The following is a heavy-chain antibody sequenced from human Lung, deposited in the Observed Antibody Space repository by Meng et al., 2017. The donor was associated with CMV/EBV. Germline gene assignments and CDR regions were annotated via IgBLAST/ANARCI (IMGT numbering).Heavy chain of an antibody. CDR2: IYWDDGD. V-gene: IGHV2-5*02. D-gene: IGHD7-27*01. Sequence: QLTLKESGPTLVKPXQTLTLPCTFSGFSLSTTGLGVGWIRQPPGKALEWLSLIYWDDGDHYSPSLKTRLTITKDTSKNQVVLTMTNMDPVDTATYYCAHSRWGKWFDPWGQGTLGTVSS. CDR3: AHSRWGKWFDP. J-gene: IGHJ5*02. CDR1: GFSLSTTGLG.